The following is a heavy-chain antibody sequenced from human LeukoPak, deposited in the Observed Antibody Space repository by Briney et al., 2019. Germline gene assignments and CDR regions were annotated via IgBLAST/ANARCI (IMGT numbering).Heavy chain of an antibody. CDR3: AKSRYNSSNTNDY. CDR2: ITSGGST. J-gene: IGHJ4*02. Sequence: GGSLRLSCAASGFTFSNYAMSWVRQAPGKGLQWVSTITSGGSTYYADSVKGRFTISRDSPKNTLYLQMNSLRAEDTAVYYCAKSRYNSSNTNDYWGQGTLVTVSS. V-gene: IGHV3-23*01. D-gene: IGHD6-13*01. CDR1: GFTFSNYA.